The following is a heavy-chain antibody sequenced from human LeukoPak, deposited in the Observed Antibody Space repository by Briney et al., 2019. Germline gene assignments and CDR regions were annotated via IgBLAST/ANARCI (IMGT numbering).Heavy chain of an antibody. V-gene: IGHV3-66*01. Sequence: GGSLRLSCAASGFTVSSIYMSWVRQAPGKGLEWVSVIYSGGSTYNADSVKGRFTTSRDTSKNTLYLHISNLRAEDTAVYYCARSRASSRAPDYWGQGTLVTVSS. J-gene: IGHJ4*02. CDR1: GFTVSSIY. CDR2: IYSGGST. D-gene: IGHD6-13*01. CDR3: ARSRASSRAPDY.